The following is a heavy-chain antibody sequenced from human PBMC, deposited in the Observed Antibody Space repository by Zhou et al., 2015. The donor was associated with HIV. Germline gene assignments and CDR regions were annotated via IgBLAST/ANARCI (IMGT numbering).Heavy chain of an antibody. J-gene: IGHJ6*02. Sequence: QVQLVQSGAEVKKPGSSVKVSCKASGGTFSSYAISWVRQAPGQGLEWMGGIIPIFGTANYAQKFQGRVTITADESTSTAYMELSSLRSEDTAVYYCARDSGETVTYSFYGMDVWGQGDHGHRLL. CDR3: ARDSGETVTYSFYGMDV. D-gene: IGHD4-17*01. V-gene: IGHV1-69*12. CDR1: GGTFSSYA. CDR2: IIPIFGTA.